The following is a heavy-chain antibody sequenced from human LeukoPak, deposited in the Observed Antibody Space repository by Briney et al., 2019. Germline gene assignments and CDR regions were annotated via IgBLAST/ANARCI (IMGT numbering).Heavy chain of an antibody. V-gene: IGHV4-34*01. CDR2: INHSGSA. D-gene: IGHD3-3*01. CDR1: GGSFSGYY. CDR3: ARGGKGYYDFWSGHNYYGMDV. J-gene: IGHJ6*02. Sequence: SETLSLTRAVYGGSFSGYYWSWIRQPPGKGLEWIGEINHSGSANYNPSLKSRVTISVDTSKNQFSLKLSFVTAADTAVYYCARGGKGYYDFWSGHNYYGMDVWGQGTTVTVSS.